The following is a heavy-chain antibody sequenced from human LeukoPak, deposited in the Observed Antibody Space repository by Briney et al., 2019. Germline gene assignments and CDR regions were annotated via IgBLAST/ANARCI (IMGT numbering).Heavy chain of an antibody. V-gene: IGHV3-21*01. J-gene: IGHJ4*02. Sequence: GGSLRLSCAASRFTFSSYSMNWVRQAPGKGLEWVSSISSSSSYIYYADSVKGRFTISRDNAKNSLYLQMNSLRAEDTAVYYCARAAVAGYFDYWGQGTLVTVSS. CDR1: RFTFSSYS. D-gene: IGHD6-19*01. CDR3: ARAAVAGYFDY. CDR2: ISSSSSYI.